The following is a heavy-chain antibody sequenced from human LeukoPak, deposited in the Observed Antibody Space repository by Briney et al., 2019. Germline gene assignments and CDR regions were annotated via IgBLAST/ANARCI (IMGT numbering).Heavy chain of an antibody. V-gene: IGHV1-2*02. J-gene: IGHJ4*02. CDR1: EYTFAGYY. CDR2: IDPNTGDS. D-gene: IGHD2-2*01. CDR3: ARIRYCGGISCYYIDY. Sequence: ASVKVSCKASEYTFAGYYIHWVRQAPGQGLEWMGWIDPNTGDSNYVQKFQGRVTMTRDTSISTAYMELSRLRSDDTAFYYCARIRYCGGISCYYIDYWGQGTLVTVSA.